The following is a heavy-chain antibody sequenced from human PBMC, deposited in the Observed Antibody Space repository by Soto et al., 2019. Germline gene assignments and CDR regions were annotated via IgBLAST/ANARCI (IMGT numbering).Heavy chain of an antibody. V-gene: IGHV1-3*01. CDR3: ARGVGGIYMDFNWLDT. J-gene: IGHJ5*02. D-gene: IGHD1-26*01. CDR1: GYTFTRYA. Sequence: DSVKVSCKASGYTFTRYAMHCVRQAPGQRLAWMGWINAGNDNTKYSQKYQGRVTITRDTSASTAYMELSSLRSEDTAVYYCARGVGGIYMDFNWLDTWGPAHLITVSS. CDR2: INAGNDNT.